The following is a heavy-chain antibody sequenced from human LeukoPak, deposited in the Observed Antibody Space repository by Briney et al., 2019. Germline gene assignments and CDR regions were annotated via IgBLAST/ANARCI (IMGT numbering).Heavy chain of an antibody. CDR1: GFTFSRYG. CDR2: ISGSGGTT. Sequence: GGTLRLSCAASGFTFSRYGMSWVRQAPGKGLEWVSAISGSGGTTYYADSVKGRFTISRDNCKNTLYLQINSLRAEDTAVYYCARAQLLWFGELLWGDYWGQGTLVTVSS. D-gene: IGHD3-10*01. J-gene: IGHJ4*02. V-gene: IGHV3-23*01. CDR3: ARAQLLWFGELLWGDY.